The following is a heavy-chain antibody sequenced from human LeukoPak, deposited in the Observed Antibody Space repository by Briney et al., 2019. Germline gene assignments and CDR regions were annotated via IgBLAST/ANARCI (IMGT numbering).Heavy chain of an antibody. CDR3: AREDRDYYGSGSYYGPFDY. CDR1: GGSFSGYY. D-gene: IGHD3-10*01. V-gene: IGHV4-34*01. J-gene: IGHJ4*02. CDR2: INHSGST. Sequence: PSETLSLTCAVYGGSFSGYYWSWIRQPPGKGLEWIGEINHSGSTNYNPSLKSRVTISVDTSKNQFSLKLSSVTAADTAVYYCAREDRDYYGSGSYYGPFDYWGQGTLVTVSS.